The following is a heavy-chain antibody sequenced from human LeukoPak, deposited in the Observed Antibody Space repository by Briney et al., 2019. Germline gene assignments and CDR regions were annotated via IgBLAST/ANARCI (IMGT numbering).Heavy chain of an antibody. CDR3: TKSRISFSGQADH. V-gene: IGHV3-7*01. CDR2: IKQDGSEK. D-gene: IGHD5-12*01. Sequence: GGSLRLSCAASGFTFSSYWMSWVRQAPGKGLEWVANIKQDGSEKYYVDSVKGRFTISRDNAKNSLYLQMNSLRAEDTAVCYCTKSRISFSGQADHWGQGTLVTVSS. J-gene: IGHJ4*02. CDR1: GFTFSSYW.